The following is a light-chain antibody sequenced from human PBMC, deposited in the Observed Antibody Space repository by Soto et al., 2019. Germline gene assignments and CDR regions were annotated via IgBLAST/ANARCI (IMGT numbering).Light chain of an antibody. J-gene: IGLJ1*01. CDR1: SSNIGAGYD. CDR2: GNS. V-gene: IGLV1-40*01. Sequence: QSMLTQPPSVSGAPGQRVTISCTGSSSNIGAGYDVHWYQQLPGTAPKLLIYGNSNRPSGVPDRFSGSKSGTSASLAITGLQAEDEADYYCQPYDSSLSGFYVFGTGTKVTVL. CDR3: QPYDSSLSGFYV.